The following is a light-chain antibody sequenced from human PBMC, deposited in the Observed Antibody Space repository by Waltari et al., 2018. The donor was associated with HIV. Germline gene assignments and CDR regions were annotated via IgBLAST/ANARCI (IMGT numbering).Light chain of an antibody. CDR2: NDN. Sequence: QSLLTQPPSASGTPGQRVTIPCTGSNSNIGSNNVNWYQPFPGMAPRLLIYNDNQRSSGVPDRFSGSKSGTSASLAISGLQPDYEAEYFFAAWEDKLNGPVFGGWTKVTVL. CDR1: NSNIGSNN. V-gene: IGLV1-44*01. CDR3: AAWEDKLNGPV. J-gene: IGLJ2*01.